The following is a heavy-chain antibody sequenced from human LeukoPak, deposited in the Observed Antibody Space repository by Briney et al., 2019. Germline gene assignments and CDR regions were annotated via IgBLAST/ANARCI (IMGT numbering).Heavy chain of an antibody. CDR1: GYTFTGYY. V-gene: IGHV1-2*02. J-gene: IGHJ4*02. CDR2: ISPDSTDT. CDR3: TREDY. Sequence: ASVKVSCKASGYTFTGYYIHWVRQAPGQGLEWMGWISPDSTDTNYAQKFQGRVTMTRDTSISTAYMELSRLKFDDTAVYYCTREDYWGQGTLVTGSS.